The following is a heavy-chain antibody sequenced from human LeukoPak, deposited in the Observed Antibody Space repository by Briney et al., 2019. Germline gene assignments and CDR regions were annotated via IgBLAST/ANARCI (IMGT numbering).Heavy chain of an antibody. CDR3: AKVAGTWNYAHCDY. CDR2: IKHDGSEI. Sequence: PGGSLRLSCEASGFTFSNYWMRWVRQALGEGLEWVANIKHDGSEIYYVDSVKGRFTISRDNAKNSLYLQMNSLRAEDTAVYYCAKVAGTWNYAHCDYWGQGTLVTVSS. D-gene: IGHD1-7*01. V-gene: IGHV3-7*03. J-gene: IGHJ4*02. CDR1: GFTFSNYW.